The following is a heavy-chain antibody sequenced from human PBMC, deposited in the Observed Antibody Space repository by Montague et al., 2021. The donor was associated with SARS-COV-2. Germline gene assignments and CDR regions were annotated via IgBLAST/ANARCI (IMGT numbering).Heavy chain of an antibody. CDR3: VSSLPGNQFQFDY. Sequence: TLSLTCSVSGGSITSGGYYWTWIRQRPGGDLEWLGYLYYNGMTHYSPSLKSRASFSLDTSKNQFSLKLTSATATESALYFCVSSLPGNQFQFDYWGQEPWSPSPQ. J-gene: IGHJ4*01. D-gene: IGHD1-14*01. CDR1: GGSITSGGYY. CDR2: LYYNGMT. V-gene: IGHV4-31*03.